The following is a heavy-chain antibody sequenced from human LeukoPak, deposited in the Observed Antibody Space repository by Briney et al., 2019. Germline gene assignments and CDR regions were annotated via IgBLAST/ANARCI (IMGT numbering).Heavy chain of an antibody. CDR3: ARGAMATTPFFDY. V-gene: IGHV4-59*01. CDR2: IYYSGST. CDR1: GGSISGYY. D-gene: IGHD5-24*01. J-gene: IGHJ4*02. Sequence: SETLSLTCTVSGGSISGYYWSWIRQPPGKGLEYIGYIYYSGSTNYNPSLNSRVTMSVDTSKNQFSLRLTSVTAADTAVYYCARGAMATTPFFDYWGQGTLVTVSS.